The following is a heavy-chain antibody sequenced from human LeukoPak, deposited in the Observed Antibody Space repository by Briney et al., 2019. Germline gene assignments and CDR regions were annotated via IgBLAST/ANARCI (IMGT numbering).Heavy chain of an antibody. Sequence: TPSETLSLTCAVSGYSISSGYYWGWIRQPPGKGLEWIGSIYHSGSTYYNPSLKSRVTISVDTSKNQFSLKLSSVTAADTAVYYCARGLPGYSSSWLNYYYMNVWGKGTTVTVSS. CDR1: GYSISSGYY. V-gene: IGHV4-38-2*01. D-gene: IGHD6-13*01. CDR3: ARGLPGYSSSWLNYYYMNV. CDR2: IYHSGST. J-gene: IGHJ6*03.